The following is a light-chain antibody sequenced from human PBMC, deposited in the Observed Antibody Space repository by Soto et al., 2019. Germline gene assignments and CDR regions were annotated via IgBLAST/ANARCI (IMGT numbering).Light chain of an antibody. J-gene: IGKJ3*01. V-gene: IGKV3-11*01. CDR2: DAS. CDR3: QQRKA. CDR1: QSVSSY. Sequence: EIVLTQSPATLSLSPGERATLSCRASQSVSSYLAWYQQKPGQAPRLLIYDASNRATGIPARFSGSGSGTDFTLTIKRLEPEDFAVYYCQQRKAFGSGTKVDIK.